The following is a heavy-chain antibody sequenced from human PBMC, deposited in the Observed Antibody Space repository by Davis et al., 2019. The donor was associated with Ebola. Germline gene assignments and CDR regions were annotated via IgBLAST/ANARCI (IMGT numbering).Heavy chain of an antibody. CDR2: ISAYNGNT. V-gene: IGHV1-18*01. D-gene: IGHD6-13*01. CDR1: GGTFSSYA. Sequence: ASVKVSCKASGGTFSSYAISWVRQAPGQGLEWMGWISAYNGNTNYAQKLQGRVTMTTDTSTSTAYMELRSLRSDDTAVYYCARAPKIAAAGIYWGQGTLVTVSS. CDR3: ARAPKIAAAGIY. J-gene: IGHJ4*02.